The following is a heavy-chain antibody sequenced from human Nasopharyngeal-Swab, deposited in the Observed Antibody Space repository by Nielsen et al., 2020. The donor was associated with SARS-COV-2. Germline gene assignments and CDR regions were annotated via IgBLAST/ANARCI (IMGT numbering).Heavy chain of an antibody. Sequence: GGSLRLSCAASGFTVSSNYMSWVRQAPGKGLEWVSVIYSGGSTYYADSVKGRFTISRDNSKNTLYLQMNSLRAEDTAVYYCASSGYSYGPLPDYYYYYYGMDVWGQGTTVTVSS. V-gene: IGHV3-53*01. CDR1: GFTVSSNY. D-gene: IGHD5-18*01. CDR2: IYSGGST. J-gene: IGHJ6*02. CDR3: ASSGYSYGPLPDYYYYYYGMDV.